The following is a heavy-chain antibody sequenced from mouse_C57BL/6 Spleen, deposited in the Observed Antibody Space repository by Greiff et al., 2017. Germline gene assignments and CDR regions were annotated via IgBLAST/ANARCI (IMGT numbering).Heavy chain of an antibody. CDR2: IDPNSGGT. CDR1: GYTFTSYW. V-gene: IGHV1-72*01. J-gene: IGHJ1*03. Sequence: QVQLQQPGAELVKPGASVKLSCKASGYTFTSYWMHWVKQRPGRGLGWIGRIDPNSGGTKYNEKFKSKATLTVDKPSSTAYMQLSSLTSEDSAVYYCARYYYGSSYEYFDVWGTGTTVTVSS. CDR3: ARYYYGSSYEYFDV. D-gene: IGHD1-1*01.